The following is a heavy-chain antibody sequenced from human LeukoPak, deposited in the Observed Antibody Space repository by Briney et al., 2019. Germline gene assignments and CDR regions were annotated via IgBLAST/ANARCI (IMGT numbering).Heavy chain of an antibody. V-gene: IGHV4-59*01. CDR3: ARALGGAWYFDL. CDR1: GGSIGYYH. J-gene: IGHJ2*01. CDR2: IYYNGNT. D-gene: IGHD3-10*01. Sequence: PSETLSLTCTASGGSIGYYHWSWIRQPPGKGLEWIGYIYYNGNTKENSSLRSRVTISVDTSKNQFSMKLSSVTAADTAVYYCARALGGAWYFDLWGRGTVVTVSS.